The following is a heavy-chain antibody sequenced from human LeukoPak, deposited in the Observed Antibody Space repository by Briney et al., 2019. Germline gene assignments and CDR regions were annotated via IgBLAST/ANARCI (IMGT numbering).Heavy chain of an antibody. CDR1: GFTFSSYW. D-gene: IGHD3-10*01. Sequence: PGGSLRLSCAASGFTFSSYWMHWVRQAPGKGLVWVSRINSDGSSTTYADSVKGRFAISRDNARSSLYLQMNSLRAENTAVYYCARDIGMVRGVIITNHFDYWGQGTPVTVSS. CDR3: ARDIGMVRGVIITNHFDY. J-gene: IGHJ4*02. CDR2: INSDGSST. V-gene: IGHV3-74*01.